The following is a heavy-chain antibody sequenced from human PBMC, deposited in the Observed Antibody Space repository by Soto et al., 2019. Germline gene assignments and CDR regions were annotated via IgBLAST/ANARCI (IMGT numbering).Heavy chain of an antibody. D-gene: IGHD3-3*01. CDR3: ARYDFVAYYFDL. CDR1: GPSITSYY. Sequence: SETLALTCSVSGPSITSYYLSWIRRPPGTGLEWIGYMIYPGTAKYNPSVKSRVTISVDTSKNQFSLNLISVTTADTAMYFCARYDFVAYYFDLWGPGTLVTVSS. CDR2: MIYPGTA. V-gene: IGHV4-59*01. J-gene: IGHJ4*02.